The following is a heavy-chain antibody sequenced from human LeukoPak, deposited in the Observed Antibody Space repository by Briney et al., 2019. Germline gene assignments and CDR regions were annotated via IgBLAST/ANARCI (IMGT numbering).Heavy chain of an antibody. CDR1: GFTFSSYS. J-gene: IGHJ4*02. Sequence: GGSLRLSCAASGFTFSSYSMNWVRQAPGNGLEWVSSISSSSSYIYYADSVKGRFTISRDNAKNSLYLQMNSLRAEDTAVYYCARGARYYYDSSGYYQPAVDYWGQGTLVTVSS. CDR2: ISSSSSYI. D-gene: IGHD3-22*01. CDR3: ARGARYYYDSSGYYQPAVDY. V-gene: IGHV3-21*01.